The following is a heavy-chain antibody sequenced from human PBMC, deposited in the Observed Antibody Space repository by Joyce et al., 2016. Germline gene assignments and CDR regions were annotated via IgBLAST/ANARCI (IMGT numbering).Heavy chain of an antibody. J-gene: IGHJ6*02. D-gene: IGHD1/OR15-1a*01. CDR1: RDTFNKDG. CDR3: TRDETTSLAPYYYYGMDV. V-gene: IGHV1-69*06. CDR2: IIPVFGSA. Sequence: QEQLVQSGAEMKKPGTSVQVSCKASRDTFNKDGISWVRQAPGEGIEWMGRIIPVFGSANDAQKFQDRVTISADKSTSTAYMELSGRRAEDTAVYYCTRDETTSLAPYYYYGMDVWGQGTMVLVS.